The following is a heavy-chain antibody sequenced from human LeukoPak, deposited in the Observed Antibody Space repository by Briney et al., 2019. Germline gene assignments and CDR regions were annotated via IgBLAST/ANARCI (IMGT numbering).Heavy chain of an antibody. Sequence: SETLSLTCAVYGGSFRGYYWSWIRQPPGKGLEWIGEINHSGSTNYNPSVKSRVTISVDTSKNQFSLKLSSVTAADTAVYYCARYGSGSYNYYYYYYMDVWGKGTTVTVSS. D-gene: IGHD3-10*01. CDR2: INHSGST. CDR3: ARYGSGSYNYYYYYYMDV. V-gene: IGHV4-34*01. J-gene: IGHJ6*03. CDR1: GGSFRGYY.